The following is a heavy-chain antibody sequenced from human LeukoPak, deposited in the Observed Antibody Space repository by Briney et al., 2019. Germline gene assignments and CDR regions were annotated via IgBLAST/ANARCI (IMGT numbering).Heavy chain of an antibody. CDR2: IYYTGRT. CDR1: GGSISSYF. V-gene: IGHV4-59*01. Sequence: SETLSLTCAVSGGSISSYFWSWIRQPPGKGLEWIGYIYYTGRTNYNPSLNSRATISVDPSKNQFSLKMNSVTTADTAVYYCARHLAAATSAFDDWGRGTLVTVSS. J-gene: IGHJ4*02. CDR3: ARHLAAATSAFDD. D-gene: IGHD6-13*01.